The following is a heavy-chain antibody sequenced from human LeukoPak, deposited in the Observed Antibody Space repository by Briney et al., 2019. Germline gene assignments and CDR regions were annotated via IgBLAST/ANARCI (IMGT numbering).Heavy chain of an antibody. CDR1: GGTFSSYP. J-gene: IGHJ4*02. Sequence: SVKVSCKASGGTFSSYPISWVRQAPGQGLEWMGGIIPIFGTANYAQKFQGRVTITTDESTSTAYMELSSLRSEDTAVYYCARQRDYYDSSGSTHYFDYWGQGTLVTVSS. D-gene: IGHD3-22*01. CDR2: IIPIFGTA. V-gene: IGHV1-69*05. CDR3: ARQRDYYDSSGSTHYFDY.